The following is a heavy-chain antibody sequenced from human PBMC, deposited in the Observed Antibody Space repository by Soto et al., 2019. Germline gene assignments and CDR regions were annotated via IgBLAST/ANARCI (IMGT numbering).Heavy chain of an antibody. Sequence: LRLSCAASGFTFSSYSMNWVRQAPGKGLEWVSYISGGSSTIYYADSVKGRFTISRDNAKNSLYLQMNSLRDEDTAVYYCARDGIYSGYDLDYWGQGTPVTVSS. D-gene: IGHD5-12*01. J-gene: IGHJ4*02. V-gene: IGHV3-48*02. CDR3: ARDGIYSGYDLDY. CDR2: ISGGSSTI. CDR1: GFTFSSYS.